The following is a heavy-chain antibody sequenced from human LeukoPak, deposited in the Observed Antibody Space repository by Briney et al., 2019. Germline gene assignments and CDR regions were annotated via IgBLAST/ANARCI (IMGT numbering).Heavy chain of an antibody. D-gene: IGHD2-8*01. Sequence: SGPTQVKPTQTLTPSCTFSGFSFSTSGVGVGWIRQPPGKALEWLALIYWDDDKRYSPSLKSRLTITKVTSKNQVVLTMTNMDPVDTATYYCAHKQHCTNGVCSSSDYSGPRNLVTVSS. CDR1: GFSFSTSGVG. CDR2: IYWDDDK. J-gene: IGHJ4*02. CDR3: AHKQHCTNGVCSSSDY. V-gene: IGHV2-5*02.